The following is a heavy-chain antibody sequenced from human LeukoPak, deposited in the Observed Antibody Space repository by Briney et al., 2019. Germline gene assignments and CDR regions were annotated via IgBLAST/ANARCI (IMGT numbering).Heavy chain of an antibody. D-gene: IGHD2-2*01. J-gene: IGHJ6*02. CDR3: ATGASTAMRGLDV. Sequence: SVTVSCKASGGTFSSYAISWVRQAPGQGLEWMGRIIPILGIANYAQKFQGRVTITADKSTSTAYMELRSLTSEDTALYYCATGASTAMRGLDVWGQGTTVTDSS. CDR1: GGTFSSYA. V-gene: IGHV1-69*04. CDR2: IIPILGIA.